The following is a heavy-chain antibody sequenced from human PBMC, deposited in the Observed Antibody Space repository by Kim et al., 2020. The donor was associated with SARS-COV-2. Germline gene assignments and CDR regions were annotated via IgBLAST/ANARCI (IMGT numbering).Heavy chain of an antibody. V-gene: IGHV3-7*03. CDR2: IKQDGHQK. CDR1: GFTFIDYW. CDR3: VREDYKEGQFEY. J-gene: IGHJ5*01. D-gene: IGHD4-4*01. Sequence: GGSLRLSCTASGFTFIDYWMSWVRQAPGKGLEWVANIKQDGHQKYYMDSVEGRFTISRDNARNSMFLQMNSLRAEDTAVYYCVREDYKEGQFEYWGHGTLVTVSS.